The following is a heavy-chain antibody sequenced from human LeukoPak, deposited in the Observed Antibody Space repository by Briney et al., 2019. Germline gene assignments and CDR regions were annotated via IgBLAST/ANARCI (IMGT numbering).Heavy chain of an antibody. Sequence: SETLSLTCTVSGGSISSYYWSWIRQPPGKGLEWIGYIYYSGSTNYNPSLKSRVTMSVDTSKNQFSLKLSSVTAADTAVYYCARGGSSGWYLDWGQGTLVTVSA. CDR1: GGSISSYY. D-gene: IGHD6-19*01. V-gene: IGHV4-59*12. CDR2: IYYSGST. J-gene: IGHJ4*02. CDR3: ARGGSSGWYLD.